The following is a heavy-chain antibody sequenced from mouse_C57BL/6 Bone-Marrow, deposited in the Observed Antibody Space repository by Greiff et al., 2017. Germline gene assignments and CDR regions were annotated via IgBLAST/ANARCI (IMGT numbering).Heavy chain of an antibody. CDR1: GYTFTSYW. Sequence: QVQLQQPGAELVKPGASVKMSCKASGYTFTSYWITWVKQRPGQGLEWIGDIYPGSGSTNYNEKFKSKATLTVDTSSSTAYMQLISLTSEDSAVYYCARYYGRARAWFAYWGQGTLVTVSA. V-gene: IGHV1-55*01. CDR2: IYPGSGST. CDR3: ARYYGRARAWFAY. D-gene: IGHD1-2*01. J-gene: IGHJ3*01.